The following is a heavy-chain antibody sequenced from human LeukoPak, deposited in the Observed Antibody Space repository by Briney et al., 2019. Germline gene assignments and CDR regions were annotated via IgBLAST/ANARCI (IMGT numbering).Heavy chain of an antibody. V-gene: IGHV4-59*01. J-gene: IGHJ5*02. CDR3: TRGHWGLAP. D-gene: IGHD3/OR15-3a*01. Sequence: NTSETLSLTCCVSGESIIGYSWTWIRQPPGKGLEWIGYFYYSGSTSYNPSLKSRVTISVDTSKNQLFLTLSSVTAADTAVYYCTRGHWGLAPWGQGTLVTVSS. CDR1: GESIIGYS. CDR2: FYYSGST.